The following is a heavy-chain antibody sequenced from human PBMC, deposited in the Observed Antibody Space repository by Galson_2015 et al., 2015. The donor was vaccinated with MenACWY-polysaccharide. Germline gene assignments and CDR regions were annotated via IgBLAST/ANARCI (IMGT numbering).Heavy chain of an antibody. Sequence: LRLSCAASGSRFSNSGLHWVRQAPGKGLEWVAVIQYDGSQKQYTDSVRGRFSISRDNSKNTLYLEMNSLRAEDTALYYCAREGSRIVFHAFDIWGQGTMVIVSS. V-gene: IGHV3-33*01. J-gene: IGHJ3*02. D-gene: IGHD3-10*02. CDR1: GSRFSNSG. CDR3: AREGSRIVFHAFDI. CDR2: IQYDGSQK.